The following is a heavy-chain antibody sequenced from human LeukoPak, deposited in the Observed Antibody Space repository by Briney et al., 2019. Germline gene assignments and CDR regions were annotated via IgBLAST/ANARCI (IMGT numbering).Heavy chain of an antibody. V-gene: IGHV3-30*02. J-gene: IGHJ6*03. Sequence: PGGSLRLSCAASGFTFSSYGMHWVGQAPGKGLEWVACIGYDGSNKYTADSARGRFTLSRDNSKDTLYLQMNSLRAEDTAVYYCAKRGGTTVTTSNFHMDVWGKGTTVTVSS. CDR1: GFTFSSYG. D-gene: IGHD4-17*01. CDR3: AKRGGTTVTTSNFHMDV. CDR2: IGYDGSNK.